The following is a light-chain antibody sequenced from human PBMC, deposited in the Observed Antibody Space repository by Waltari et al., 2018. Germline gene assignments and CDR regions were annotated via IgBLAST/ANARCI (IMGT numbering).Light chain of an antibody. V-gene: IGKV3-15*01. J-gene: IGKJ4*01. Sequence: EIVMTQSPATLSVSPGERATLSCRASQSVNTNLAWYQQKPGQAPRLLIYGASTTATGIPARFSGSGSGTEFTLTVSSLQSEDFAVYYCQQYNNWPLTLGGGTKVEIK. CDR3: QQYNNWPLT. CDR2: GAS. CDR1: QSVNTN.